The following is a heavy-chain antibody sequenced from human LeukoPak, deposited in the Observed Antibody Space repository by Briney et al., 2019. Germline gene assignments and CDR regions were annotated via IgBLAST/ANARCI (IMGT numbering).Heavy chain of an antibody. CDR2: IRYSGRT. CDR1: DGSINSDF. Sequence: SETLSLTCTASDGSINSDFWTWIRQPPGKGLEWIGYIRYSGRTSYNPSLKSRVTISIDTSKNLFSLKVRSVTTADTAIYYCARIPDVSGWPFDYWGQGTLVTVSS. V-gene: IGHV4-59*01. J-gene: IGHJ4*02. D-gene: IGHD6-19*01. CDR3: ARIPDVSGWPFDY.